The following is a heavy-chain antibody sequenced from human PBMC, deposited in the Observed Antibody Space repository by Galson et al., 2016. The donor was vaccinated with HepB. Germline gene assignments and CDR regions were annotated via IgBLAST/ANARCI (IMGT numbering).Heavy chain of an antibody. CDR2: IYWDDDK. J-gene: IGHJ4*02. CDR1: GFSLSTTGVG. CDR3: AHRRSFTVSDTPSFDY. D-gene: IGHD3-16*02. V-gene: IGHV2-5*02. Sequence: PALVKPTQTLTLTCTFSGFSLSTTGVGVAWIRQPPGKALEWLALIYWDDDKRYSPSLRSRLTITQDTSKNQVVLTMTNMDPVDTATYYCAHRRSFTVSDTPSFDYWGQGTLVTVSS.